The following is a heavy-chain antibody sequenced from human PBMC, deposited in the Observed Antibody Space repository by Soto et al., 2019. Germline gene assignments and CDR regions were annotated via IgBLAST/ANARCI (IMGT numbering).Heavy chain of an antibody. Sequence: APSEVCCKSSGYSFASYGIFWVRQAPGQGLEWMGWISAYNGNTNYAQKLQGRVTMTTDTSTSTAYMELRSLRSDDTAVYYCARVKDWFDPWGQGTFVTVSS. CDR3: ARVKDWFDP. CDR2: ISAYNGNT. J-gene: IGHJ5*02. CDR1: GYSFASYG. V-gene: IGHV1-18*01.